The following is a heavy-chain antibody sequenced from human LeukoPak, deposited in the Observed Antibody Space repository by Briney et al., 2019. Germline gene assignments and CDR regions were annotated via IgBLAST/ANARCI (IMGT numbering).Heavy chain of an antibody. CDR3: ARHGATRSGRDYYYYYMDV. CDR2: ISYNGSP. CDR1: GVSISTSY. D-gene: IGHD5-12*01. Sequence: KPSETLSLTCTVSGVSISTSYWSWIRQPPGKGLEWIGYISYNGSPDYSPSLKSRVTISTDTSKNQFSLMLSSVTAADTAVYYCARHGATRSGRDYYYYYMDVWGKGTTVTVSS. J-gene: IGHJ6*03. V-gene: IGHV4-59*01.